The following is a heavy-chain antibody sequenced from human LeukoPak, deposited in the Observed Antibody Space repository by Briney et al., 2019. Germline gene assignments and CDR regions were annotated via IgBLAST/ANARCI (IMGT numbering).Heavy chain of an antibody. CDR1: GFIFSNFA. J-gene: IGHJ6*03. CDR3: AREEQELVRDYYYYMDV. CDR2: ISFDGSHT. Sequence: PGGSLRLSCAASGFIFSNFAMHWVRQAPGKGLEWVALISFDGSHTYYADSMKGRFTISRDNSRNVLYLQMTSLRGDDSAVYYCAREEQELVRDYYYYMDVWGEGTTVTVSS. V-gene: IGHV3-30*01. D-gene: IGHD1-26*01.